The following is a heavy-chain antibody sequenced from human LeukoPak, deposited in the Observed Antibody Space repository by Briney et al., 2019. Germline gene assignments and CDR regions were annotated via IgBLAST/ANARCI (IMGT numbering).Heavy chain of an antibody. CDR3: ATVSEY. Sequence: GGSLRLSCAASGFTFNYFWMHWVRQVPGKGLVWVSGINNDGTATYYADSVKGRFTISRDNANNKVYLQMNALRAEATTVYYCATVSEYWGQGTLVTVSS. V-gene: IGHV3-74*01. J-gene: IGHJ4*02. CDR1: GFTFNYFW. CDR2: INNDGTAT.